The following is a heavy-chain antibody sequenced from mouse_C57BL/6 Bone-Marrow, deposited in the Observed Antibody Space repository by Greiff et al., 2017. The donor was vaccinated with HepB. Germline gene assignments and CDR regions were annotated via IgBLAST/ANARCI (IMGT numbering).Heavy chain of an antibody. D-gene: IGHD1-1*01. CDR3: ARGHYYGSSSYYFDY. V-gene: IGHV1-64*01. J-gene: IGHJ2*01. CDR2: IHPNSGST. CDR1: GYTFTSYW. Sequence: QVQLQQSGAELVKPGASVKLSCKASGYTFTSYWMHWVKQRPGQGLEWIGMIHPNSGSTNYNEKFKSKATLTVDKSSSTAYMQLSSLTSEDSAVYYCARGHYYGSSSYYFDYWGQGTTLTVSS.